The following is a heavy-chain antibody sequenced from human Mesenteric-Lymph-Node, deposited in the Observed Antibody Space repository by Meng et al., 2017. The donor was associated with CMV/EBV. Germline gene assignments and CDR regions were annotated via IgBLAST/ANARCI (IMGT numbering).Heavy chain of an antibody. CDR1: GFTFSSYA. D-gene: IGHD2/OR15-2a*01. CDR3: ASELIHAAGGGY. J-gene: IGHJ4*02. Sequence: GESLKISCAASGFTFSSYAMHWVRQAPGKGLEWVAVISYDGSNKYYADSVKGRFTISRDNSKNTLYLQMKSLRAEDTAVYYCASELIHAAGGGYWGRGTLVTVSS. V-gene: IGHV3-30*04. CDR2: ISYDGSNK.